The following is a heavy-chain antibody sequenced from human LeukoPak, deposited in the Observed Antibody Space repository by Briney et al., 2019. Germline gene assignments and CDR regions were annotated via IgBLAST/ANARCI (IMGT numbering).Heavy chain of an antibody. J-gene: IGHJ4*02. V-gene: IGHV3-23*01. CDR1: GFTFSSYA. CDR3: AKAEQWLVIFDY. Sequence: GGSLRLSCAASGFTFSSYAMSWVRQTPGKGLEWVSAISGSGGSTYYADSVKGRFTISRDNSKNTLYLQMNSLRAEDTAVYYCAKAEQWLVIFDYWGQGTLVTVSS. CDR2: ISGSGGST. D-gene: IGHD6-19*01.